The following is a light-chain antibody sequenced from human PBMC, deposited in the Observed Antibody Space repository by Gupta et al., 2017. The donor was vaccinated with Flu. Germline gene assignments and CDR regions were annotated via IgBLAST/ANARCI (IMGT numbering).Light chain of an antibody. CDR3: LQDYNYPRT. CDR2: AAS. J-gene: IGKJ5*01. Sequence: AIQMTQSPSPLSASVGDRVTITCRASQAIRNELSWYQQKAGKAPKLLIYAASTLQSGVSSRFSGSGSGTDFTLTISSLQPEDFATYYCLQDYNYPRTFGQGTRLEIK. CDR1: QAIRNE. V-gene: IGKV1-6*01.